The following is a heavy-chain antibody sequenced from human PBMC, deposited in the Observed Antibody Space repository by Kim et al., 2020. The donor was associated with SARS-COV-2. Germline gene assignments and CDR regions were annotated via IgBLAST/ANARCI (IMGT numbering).Heavy chain of an antibody. D-gene: IGHD4-4*01. J-gene: IGHJ4*02. V-gene: IGHV3-21*01. CDR3: ARGHTVTQREVLLDY. Sequence: GGSLRLSCAASGFMFSTYSMNWVRQPPGKGLEWVSSISITGSHIYYADSMKGRFTISRDNAKNSVYLQMNSLRAEDTAVYYCARGHTVTQREVLLDYWGQETLVTVSA. CDR2: ISITGSHI. CDR1: GFMFSTYS.